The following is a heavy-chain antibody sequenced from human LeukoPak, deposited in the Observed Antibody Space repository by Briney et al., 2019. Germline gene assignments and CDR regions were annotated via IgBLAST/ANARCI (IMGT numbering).Heavy chain of an antibody. Sequence: PPETLSLTCAVYGGSFCGYYRTWIRQPPGKGLEWIGEINHSGSTHYNPSLKSRVTILVDTSKNQFSLKLSSVTAADTAVYYCASECSITILWGQGTLVTVSS. CDR2: INHSGST. J-gene: IGHJ4*02. D-gene: IGHD3-3*01. V-gene: IGHV4-34*01. CDR1: GGSFCGYY. CDR3: ASECSITIL.